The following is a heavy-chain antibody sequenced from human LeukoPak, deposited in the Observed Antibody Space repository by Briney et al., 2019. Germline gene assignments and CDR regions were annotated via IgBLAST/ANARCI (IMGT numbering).Heavy chain of an antibody. Sequence: GASVKVSCKASGYTFTSYGISWVRQAPGQGLEWMGWISAYNGNTNYAQKLQGRVTMTTDTSTSTAYMELRSLRSEDTAVYYCARDRYSIAGKGRTFDYWGQGTLVTVSS. V-gene: IGHV1-18*01. J-gene: IGHJ4*02. CDR3: ARDRYSIAGKGRTFDY. D-gene: IGHD6-6*01. CDR2: ISAYNGNT. CDR1: GYTFTSYG.